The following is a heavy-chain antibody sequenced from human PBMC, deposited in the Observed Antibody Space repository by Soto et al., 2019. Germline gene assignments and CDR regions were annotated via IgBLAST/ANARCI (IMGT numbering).Heavy chain of an antibody. Sequence: EVQVVESGGDLVEPGGSLRLSCVTSGFMFSSAWMSWVRQGPGKGLEWVARIKSKNDGGAADYPAPVNGRFSISRDDSKSTVYLQMNSLRAEDTALYYCVEGWNDFWGQGTLVTVSS. CDR2: IKSKNDGGAA. J-gene: IGHJ4*02. V-gene: IGHV3-15*01. CDR3: VEGWNDF. CDR1: GFMFSSAW. D-gene: IGHD1-1*01.